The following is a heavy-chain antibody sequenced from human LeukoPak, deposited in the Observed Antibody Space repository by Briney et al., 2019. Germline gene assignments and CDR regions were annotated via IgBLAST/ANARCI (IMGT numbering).Heavy chain of an antibody. V-gene: IGHV1-69*02. CDR1: GGTFSSYS. CDR2: IIPIIQIT. Sequence: ASVKVSCKASGGTFSSYSLSWVRQAPGQGLEWMGRIIPIIQITNYAQKFQGRVTITADKSTSTAYMELSSLRSEDTAVYYCARASNNYDFWSGLTGGWFDPWGQGTLVTVSS. D-gene: IGHD3-3*01. J-gene: IGHJ5*02. CDR3: ARASNNYDFWSGLTGGWFDP.